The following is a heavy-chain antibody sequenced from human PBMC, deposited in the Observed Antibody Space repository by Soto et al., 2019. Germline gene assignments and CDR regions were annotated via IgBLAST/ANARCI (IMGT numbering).Heavy chain of an antibody. CDR1: GFSLSTSGVA. D-gene: IGHD3-10*02. Sequence: QITLKESGPTLVKPTQTLTLTCTCSGFSLSTSGVAVGWLRQPPGKALEWLAIIYWDDDKPYSASRKSRLTIPKDTSKNHVVHTMTNVAPVDTATCYCARTYYYVQNWFDPCGPGTLVSVS. CDR2: IYWDDDK. J-gene: IGHJ5*02. CDR3: ARTYYYVQNWFDP. V-gene: IGHV2-5*02.